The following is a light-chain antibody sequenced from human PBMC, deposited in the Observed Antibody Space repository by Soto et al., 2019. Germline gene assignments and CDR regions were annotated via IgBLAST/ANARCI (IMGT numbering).Light chain of an antibody. J-gene: IGKJ4*01. CDR3: QQYNTWPRT. CDR1: QSISSN. Sequence: EIVMTQSPATLSVSPGERATLSCRASQSISSNLAWYHHKPGQAPRLLIYGASNRATGIPAKLSGSGSGTEFTLTISSLQSEDFALYYCQQYNTWPRTFGGGTNVEIK. CDR2: GAS. V-gene: IGKV3-15*01.